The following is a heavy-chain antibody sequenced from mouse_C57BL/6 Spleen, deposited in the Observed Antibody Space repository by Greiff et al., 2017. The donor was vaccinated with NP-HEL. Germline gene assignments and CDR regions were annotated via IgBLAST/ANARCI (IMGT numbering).Heavy chain of an antibody. CDR2: IDPSDSYT. D-gene: IGHD1-1*01. J-gene: IGHJ4*01. Sequence: QVQLQQPGAELVKPGASVKLSCKASGYTFTSYWMQWVKQRPGQGLEWIGEIDPSDSYTNYNPKFKGQATLTVDTSSSPAYMQLSSLTSEDSAVYYCARGFITTVVAHYAMDYWGQGTSVTVSS. V-gene: IGHV1-50*01. CDR3: ARGFITTVVAHYAMDY. CDR1: GYTFTSYW.